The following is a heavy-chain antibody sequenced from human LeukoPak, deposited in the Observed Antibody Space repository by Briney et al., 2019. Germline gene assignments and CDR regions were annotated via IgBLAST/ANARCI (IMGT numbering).Heavy chain of an antibody. Sequence: PGGSLRLSCAASGLTFSNYAMNWVRQAPGKGLEWVSFIGTSGNTIYYADSVKGRFTVSRDNAKNSLYLQMNSLRADDTAVYYCARDQWLDYWGQGTLVTVSS. D-gene: IGHD6-19*01. CDR2: IGTSGNTI. CDR3: ARDQWLDY. CDR1: GLTFSNYA. J-gene: IGHJ4*02. V-gene: IGHV3-48*01.